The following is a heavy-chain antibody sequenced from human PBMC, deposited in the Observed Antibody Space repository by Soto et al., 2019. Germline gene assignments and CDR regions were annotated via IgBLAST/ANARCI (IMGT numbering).Heavy chain of an antibody. J-gene: IGHJ4*02. CDR1: GGSISSGGYS. Sequence: PSETLSLTCAVSGGSISSGGYSWSWIRQPPGKGLEWIGYIYHSGSTYYNPSLKSRVTISVDTSKNQFSLKLSSVTAADTAVYYCARREYSNSWHFDYWGQGTLVTVSS. V-gene: IGHV4-30-2*01. CDR3: ARREYSNSWHFDY. D-gene: IGHD6-13*01. CDR2: IYHSGST.